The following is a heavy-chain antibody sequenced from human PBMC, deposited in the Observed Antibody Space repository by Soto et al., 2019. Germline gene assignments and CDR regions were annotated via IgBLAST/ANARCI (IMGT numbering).Heavy chain of an antibody. CDR2: IYSSGTT. Sequence: PSETLPLTCIVAGGYISDGYWTWIQQPPGKGLEWIGHIYSSGTTNYNPSLKSRATISVDTSKNQFSLKLGSVTAADTAVYYRARAGRSRSIIIDALNSWGEGTSLSVSS. J-gene: IGHJ6*04. D-gene: IGHD2-8*01. V-gene: IGHV4-59*01. CDR1: GGYISDGY. CDR3: ARAGRSRSIIIDALNS.